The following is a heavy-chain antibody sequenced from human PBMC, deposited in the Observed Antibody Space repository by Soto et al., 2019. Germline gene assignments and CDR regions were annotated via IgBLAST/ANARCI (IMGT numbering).Heavy chain of an antibody. CDR3: ARVSPGVIYYYGMDV. Sequence: SETLSLTCAVSGYSISSGYYWGWIRQPPGKGLEWIGSIYHSGSTYYNPSLKSRVTISVDTSKNQFSLKLSSVTAADTAVYYCARVSPGVIYYYGMDVWGQGTTVTSP. J-gene: IGHJ6*02. D-gene: IGHD3-10*01. CDR1: GYSISSGYY. V-gene: IGHV4-38-2*01. CDR2: IYHSGST.